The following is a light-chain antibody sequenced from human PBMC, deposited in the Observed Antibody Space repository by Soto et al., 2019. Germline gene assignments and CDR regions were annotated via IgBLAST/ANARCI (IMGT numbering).Light chain of an antibody. CDR2: EAS. J-gene: IGKJ2*01. CDR1: ESVRSTY. CDR3: QQYFNSPYMYT. Sequence: DIVLTQSPGILSLSPGDRATLSCRSSESVRSTYLAWYQQKRGQAPRLLIYEASSRASGIPDRFSGSGSGKDFTLTISKVEPEDVAVYYCQQYFNSPYMYTFGLGTVLEI. V-gene: IGKV3-20*01.